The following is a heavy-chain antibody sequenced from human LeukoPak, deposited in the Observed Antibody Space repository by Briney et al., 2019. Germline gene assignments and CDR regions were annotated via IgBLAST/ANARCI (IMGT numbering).Heavy chain of an antibody. CDR1: DGFVSSGSYY. D-gene: IGHD2-15*01. CDR2: ISYSGST. V-gene: IGHV4-61*01. J-gene: IGHJ3*02. CDR3: ARRGSGGRSFDI. Sequence: SETLSLTCTVSDGFVSSGSYYWTWIRQPPGKGLEWIGYISYSGSTNYNPSLKSRVTISVDTSKNQFSLNLSSVTAADTAVYYCARRGSGGRSFDIWGQGTMVTVSS.